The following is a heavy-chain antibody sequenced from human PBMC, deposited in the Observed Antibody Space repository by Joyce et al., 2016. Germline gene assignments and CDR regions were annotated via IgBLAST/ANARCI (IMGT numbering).Heavy chain of an antibody. D-gene: IGHD4-17*01. V-gene: IGHV3-30-3*01. J-gene: IGHJ5*02. CDR2: ISSDVSNK. CDR1: GFSLRQFS. Sequence: QVQLVESGGGVGQPGRSLTLSCAASGFSLRQFSMVWIRQAPGKGLEWAAVISSDVSNKYYADSAKGRFIISRDNSKNTLNLQMTGLRSDDTGVYYCARGTTVTRMGNWFDPWGQGTLVTVSS. CDR3: ARGTTVTRMGNWFDP.